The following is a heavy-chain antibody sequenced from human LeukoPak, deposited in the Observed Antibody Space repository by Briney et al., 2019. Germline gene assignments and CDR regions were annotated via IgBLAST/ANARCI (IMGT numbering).Heavy chain of an antibody. CDR1: GFTFSTYS. CDR2: ISSSSSTI. Sequence: GGSLRLSCAASGFTFSTYSMNWVRQAPGKGLEWVSYISSSSSTIYYADSVKGRFTISRDNSKNTLYLQMNSLRAEDTAVYYCAIPRSRVHTTPFDYWGQGTLVTVSS. D-gene: IGHD1-1*01. CDR3: AIPRSRVHTTPFDY. V-gene: IGHV3-48*01. J-gene: IGHJ4*02.